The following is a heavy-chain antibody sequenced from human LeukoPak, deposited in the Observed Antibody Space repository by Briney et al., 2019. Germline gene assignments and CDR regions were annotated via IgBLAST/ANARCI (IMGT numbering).Heavy chain of an antibody. CDR3: ARVSSEYFQH. D-gene: IGHD3-16*02. J-gene: IGHJ1*01. CDR2: INHSGST. CDR1: GGSFSGYY. Sequence: SETLSLTCAVYGGSFSGYYWSWIRQPPGKGLEWIGEINHSGSTNYNPSLKSRVTISVDTSKNQFSLKLSSVTAADTAVYYCARVSSEYFQHWGQGTLVTVSS. V-gene: IGHV4-34*01.